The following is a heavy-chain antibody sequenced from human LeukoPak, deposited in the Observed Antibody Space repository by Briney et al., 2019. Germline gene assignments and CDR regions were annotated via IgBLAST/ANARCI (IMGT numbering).Heavy chain of an antibody. V-gene: IGHV1-46*01. D-gene: IGHD3-3*01. Sequence: ASVKVSCKASGYTFTSYYMHWVRQAPGQGLDGMGIINPSGGSTSYAQKFQGRVTMTRDMSTGTVYMELSSLRSEDTAVYYCARVDFWIYWGQGTLDSVSS. CDR3: ARVDFWIY. CDR2: INPSGGST. CDR1: GYTFTSYY. J-gene: IGHJ4*02.